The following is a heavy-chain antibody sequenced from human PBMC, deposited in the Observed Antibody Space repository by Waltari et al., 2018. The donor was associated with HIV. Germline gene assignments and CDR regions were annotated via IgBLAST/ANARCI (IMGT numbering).Heavy chain of an antibody. CDR1: GGSISSHY. CDR3: ARGRSFDY. CDR2: IYYSGST. D-gene: IGHD1-26*01. V-gene: IGHV4-59*11. Sequence: QVQLQESGPGLVKPSEPLSLTCTVSGGSISSHYWSWIRQPPGKGLEWIGYIYYSGSTNYNPSLKSRVTISVDTSKNQFSLKLSSVTAADTAVYNCARGRSFDYWGQGTLVTVSS. J-gene: IGHJ4*02.